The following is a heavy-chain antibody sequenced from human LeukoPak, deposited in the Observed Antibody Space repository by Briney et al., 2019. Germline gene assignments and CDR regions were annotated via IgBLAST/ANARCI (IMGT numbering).Heavy chain of an antibody. CDR2: ISGSGGSS. J-gene: IGHJ6*04. CDR1: GFSFSSHA. Sequence: PGGSLRLSCAASGFSFSSHAMSWVRQAPGKGLEWVSSISGSGGSSAYADSVKGRFTISRDNSKNTLYLQMNSLRAEDTAVYYCAISRMGDVWGKGTTVTVSS. V-gene: IGHV3-23*01. CDR3: AISRMGDV. D-gene: IGHD2-8*01.